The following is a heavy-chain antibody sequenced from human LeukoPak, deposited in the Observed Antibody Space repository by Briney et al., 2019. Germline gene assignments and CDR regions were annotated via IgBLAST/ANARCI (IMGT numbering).Heavy chain of an antibody. CDR3: ARENEGFGYNPLDY. D-gene: IGHD5-24*01. CDR1: GFTFSDYS. V-gene: IGHV3-48*02. Sequence: PGGSLRLSCAASGFTFSDYSMNWVRQAPGKGLEWVSYISRSRTTMLYADSVKGRFTISGDNAKNSLYLQMNSLRDEDTAVYYCARENEGFGYNPLDYWGQGTLVTVSS. J-gene: IGHJ4*02. CDR2: ISRSRTTM.